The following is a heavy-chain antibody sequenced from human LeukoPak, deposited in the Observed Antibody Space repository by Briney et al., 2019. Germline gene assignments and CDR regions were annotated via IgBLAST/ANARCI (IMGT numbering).Heavy chain of an antibody. CDR1: GYTLTELS. J-gene: IGHJ6*03. Sequence: EASVKVSCKVSGYTLTELSMHWVRQAPGKGLEWMGWINPNSGGTNYAQKFQGRVTMTRDTSISTAYMELSRLRSDDTAVYYCARGVYYYYYYMDVWGKGTTVTVSS. CDR3: ARGVYYYYYYMDV. V-gene: IGHV1-2*02. CDR2: INPNSGGT.